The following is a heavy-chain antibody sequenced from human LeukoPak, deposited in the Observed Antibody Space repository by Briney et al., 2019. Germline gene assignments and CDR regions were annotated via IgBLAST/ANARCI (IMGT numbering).Heavy chain of an antibody. Sequence: ASVKVSCKASGYTLSNYDISWVRQAPGQGLEWMGWISVYNGNTNYAQKFQGRVTMTTDTSTSTAYMELRSLRSDDTAMYYCARASGSYWWFDSWGQGTLVTVSS. CDR2: ISVYNGNT. CDR3: ARASGSYWWFDS. CDR1: GYTLSNYD. D-gene: IGHD1-26*01. J-gene: IGHJ5*01. V-gene: IGHV1-18*01.